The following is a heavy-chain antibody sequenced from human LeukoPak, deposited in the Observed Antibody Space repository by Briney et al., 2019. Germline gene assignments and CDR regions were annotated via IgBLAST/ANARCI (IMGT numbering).Heavy chain of an antibody. CDR2: ISSSSTDI. J-gene: IGHJ4*02. CDR1: GFTFSSYS. CDR3: AKDPGGSGWSFDFDY. D-gene: IGHD6-19*01. Sequence: PGGSLRLSCAASGFTFSSYSMNWVRQAPGKGLEWVSSISSSSTDIYYADSVKGRFTIYRANAKHSMYLQMNSLRAADTAVYYCAKDPGGSGWSFDFDYWGQGTLVTVSS. V-gene: IGHV3-21*01.